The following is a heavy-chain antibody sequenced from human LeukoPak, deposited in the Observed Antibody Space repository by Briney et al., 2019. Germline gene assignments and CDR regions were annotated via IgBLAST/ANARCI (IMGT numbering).Heavy chain of an antibody. V-gene: IGHV5-51*01. CDR1: GSSITCYW. D-gene: IGHD3-10*01. CDR2: IYPGDSAT. J-gene: IGHJ4*02. Sequence: GESLKFSSNGSGSSITCYWNGWVRQMPGKGLGWMGIIYPGDSATRYSPSFQGQVTISADKSISTSYLQWSSLKASDTAMYYCARRYYGSGSYLIDYWGQGTLVTVS. CDR3: ARRYYGSGSYLIDY.